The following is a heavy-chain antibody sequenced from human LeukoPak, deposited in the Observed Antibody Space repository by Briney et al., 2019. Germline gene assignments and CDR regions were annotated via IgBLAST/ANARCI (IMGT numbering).Heavy chain of an antibody. D-gene: IGHD4-23*01. CDR1: GYTLTELS. V-gene: IGHV1-24*01. CDR2: FDPEDGET. J-gene: IGHJ4*02. Sequence: EASVKVSCKVSGYTLTELSMHWVRQAPGKGLEWMGGFDPEDGETIYAQKFQGRVTMTRDMSTSTVYMELSSLRSEDTAVYYCARGQGGGNSNFDYWGQGTLVTVSS. CDR3: ARGQGGGNSNFDY.